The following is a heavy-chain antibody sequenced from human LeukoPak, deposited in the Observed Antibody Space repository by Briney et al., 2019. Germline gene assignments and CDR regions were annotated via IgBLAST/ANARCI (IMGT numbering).Heavy chain of an antibody. CDR2: IYYSGST. CDR3: ARHLRVCDSPPVGRWFDP. J-gene: IGHJ5*02. D-gene: IGHD2-8*01. V-gene: IGHV4-59*01. CDR1: GGSISSYY. Sequence: PSETLSLTCIVSGGSISSYYWSWIRQPPGKGLEWIWYIYYSGSTNYNPSLKSRVTISVDTSKNQFSLKLSSVTAADTAVYYCARHLRVCDSPPVGRWFDPWGQGTLVTVSS.